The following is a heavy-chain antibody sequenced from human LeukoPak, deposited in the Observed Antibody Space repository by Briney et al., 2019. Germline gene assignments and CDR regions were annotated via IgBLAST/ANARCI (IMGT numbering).Heavy chain of an antibody. CDR1: GGAFNDYY. Sequence: PSETLSLTCAVYGGAFNDYYWIWIRQPPGKGVEGIGEIKPSGRTNYNPSLESRVTISVDTSKNHFSLKLSSVTAADTAVYYCARRDYLDHFYYIDVWDKGNTVTVSS. D-gene: IGHD3-10*01. J-gene: IGHJ6*03. V-gene: IGHV4-34*01. CDR3: ARRDYLDHFYYIDV. CDR2: IKPSGRT.